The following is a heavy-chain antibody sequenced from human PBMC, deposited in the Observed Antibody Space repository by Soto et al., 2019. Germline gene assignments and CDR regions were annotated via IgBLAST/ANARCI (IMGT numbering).Heavy chain of an antibody. Sequence: SETLSLTCTVSGGSISSYYWSWIRQPPGKGLEWIGYIYYSGSTNYNPSLKSRVTISVDTSKNQFSLKLSSVTAADTAVYYCARGFVSCYDYHSYVIYVPSQRTSVPVSS. D-gene: IGHD5-12*01. CDR1: GGSISSYY. CDR3: ARGFVSCYDYHSYVIYV. V-gene: IGHV4-59*01. CDR2: IYYSGST. J-gene: IGHJ6*02.